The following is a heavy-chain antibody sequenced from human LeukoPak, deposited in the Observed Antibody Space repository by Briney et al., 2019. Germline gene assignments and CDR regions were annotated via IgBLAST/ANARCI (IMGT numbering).Heavy chain of an antibody. CDR1: GFTLSGNY. Sequence: PGGSLRLSCAASGFTLSGNYMSWVRQAPGKGLEWVSVIFSGGTTYYADSVKGRFTISRDNSNNTLYLQMNSLRAEDTAVYYCARQSSGLSWFDPWGQGTLVTVSS. J-gene: IGHJ5*02. V-gene: IGHV3-53*01. CDR3: ARQSSGLSWFDP. CDR2: IFSGGTT. D-gene: IGHD6-19*01.